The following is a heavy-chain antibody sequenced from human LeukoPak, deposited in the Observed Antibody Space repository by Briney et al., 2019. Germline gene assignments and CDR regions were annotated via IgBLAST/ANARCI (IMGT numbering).Heavy chain of an antibody. D-gene: IGHD3-10*01. V-gene: IGHV4-39*07. CDR3: ARGGYYRDY. CDR2: IYYSGST. J-gene: IGHJ4*02. CDR1: GGSISSSSYY. Sequence: PSETLSLTCTVSGGSISSSSYYWGWIRQPPGKGLEWIGSIYYSGSTYYNPSLKSRVTISVDTSKNQFSLKLSSVTAADTAVYYCARGGYYRDYWGQGTLVTVSS.